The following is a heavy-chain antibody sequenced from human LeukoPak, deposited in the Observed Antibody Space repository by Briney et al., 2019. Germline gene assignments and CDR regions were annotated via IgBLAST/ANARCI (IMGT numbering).Heavy chain of an antibody. V-gene: IGHV4-34*01. CDR2: INHSGST. Sequence: PSETLSLTCAVYGGSFSGYYWSWIRQPPGKGLEWIGEINHSGSTNYNPSLKSRVTISVDTSKNQFSLKLSSVTAADTAVYYCARARAWTTTDYWGQGTLVTVSS. D-gene: IGHD3/OR15-3a*01. CDR3: ARARAWTTTDY. J-gene: IGHJ4*02. CDR1: GGSFSGYY.